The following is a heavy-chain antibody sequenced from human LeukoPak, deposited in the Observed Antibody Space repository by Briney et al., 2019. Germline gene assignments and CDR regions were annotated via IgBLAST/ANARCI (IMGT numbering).Heavy chain of an antibody. CDR3: ARQSDYRYSSSWSIIDY. V-gene: IGHV4-39*01. J-gene: IGHJ4*02. Sequence: SETLSLTCTVSGGSISSSSYYWGWIRQPPGKGLEWIGSIYYSGSTYYNPSLKSRVTISVDTSKNQFSLKLSSVTAADTAVYYCARQSDYRYSSSWSIIDYWGQGTLVTVSS. CDR1: GGSISSSSYY. CDR2: IYYSGST. D-gene: IGHD6-13*01.